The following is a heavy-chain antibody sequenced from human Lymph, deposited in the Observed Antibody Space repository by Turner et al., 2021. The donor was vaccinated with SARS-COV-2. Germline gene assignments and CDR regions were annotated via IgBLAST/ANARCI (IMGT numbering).Heavy chain of an antibody. V-gene: IGHV3-30*01. CDR1: GFPFSTYA. D-gene: IGHD3-10*01. CDR2: ISYDGSNK. Sequence: QVQLVASGAGVVQPGRSLRLYCADSGFPFSTYAIYWVRQAPGKGLEWVAVISYDGSNKYYADSVKGRFTISRDNSKNTLYLQMNSLRAEDTAVYYCARYASGGYFYYGMDVWGQGTTVTVSS. J-gene: IGHJ6*02. CDR3: ARYASGGYFYYGMDV.